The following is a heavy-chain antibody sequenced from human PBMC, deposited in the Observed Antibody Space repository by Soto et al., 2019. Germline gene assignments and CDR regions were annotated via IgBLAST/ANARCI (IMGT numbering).Heavy chain of an antibody. J-gene: IGHJ4*02. Sequence: SETLSLTCTVSGGTISSWYWSWIRQPPGKGLEWIGYIYYSGSTNCNPSLKSRVTISVDTSKNQFSLKLSSVAAADTAVYYCARRYGSAIDYWGQGTLVTVS. CDR2: IYYSGST. V-gene: IGHV4-59*08. CDR1: GGTISSWY. D-gene: IGHD1-26*01. CDR3: ARRYGSAIDY.